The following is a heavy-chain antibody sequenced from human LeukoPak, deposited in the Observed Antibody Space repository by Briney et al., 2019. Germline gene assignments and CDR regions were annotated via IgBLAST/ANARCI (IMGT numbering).Heavy chain of an antibody. D-gene: IGHD3-3*01. Sequence: GGSLRLSCAASGFTVSNNYMSWVRQAPGKGLDWVSVIYSGGSTYDADSVKGRFIISRDNSKNTLYLRMNSLRAEDTAVYYCAAGRFWSGYYDYWGQGTLVTVSS. V-gene: IGHV3-53*01. CDR1: GFTVSNNY. CDR3: AAGRFWSGYYDY. CDR2: IYSGGST. J-gene: IGHJ4*02.